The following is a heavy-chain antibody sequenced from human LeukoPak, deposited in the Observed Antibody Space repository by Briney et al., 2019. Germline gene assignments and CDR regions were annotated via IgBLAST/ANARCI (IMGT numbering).Heavy chain of an antibody. CDR1: GASIRGSDYY. V-gene: IGHV4-39*07. J-gene: IGHJ4*02. Sequence: SETLSLTCTVSGASIRGSDYYWDWIRQTPGKGLEWIAAIYYTGTAYYNPSLKSRVTISVDTSRTRFSLKLSSVTAADTAVYYCARNPFGELFTYFDYWGQGTLVTVSS. CDR3: ARNPFGELFTYFDY. D-gene: IGHD3-10*01. CDR2: IYYTGTA.